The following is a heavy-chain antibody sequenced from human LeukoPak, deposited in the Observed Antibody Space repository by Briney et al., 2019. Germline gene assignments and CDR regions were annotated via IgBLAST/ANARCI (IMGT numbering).Heavy chain of an antibody. CDR3: AKGSSVWFGELLLEF. V-gene: IGHV3-23*01. CDR1: GFIFSNYA. D-gene: IGHD3-10*01. J-gene: IGHJ4*02. Sequence: GGSLRLSCAASGFIFSNYAMSWVRQAPGKGPEWVSVTSCSGGSTYYADSVKGRFTISRDNSKNTLYLQMNSLRVEDTAVYYCAKGSSVWFGELLLEFWGQGTLVTVSS. CDR2: TSCSGGST.